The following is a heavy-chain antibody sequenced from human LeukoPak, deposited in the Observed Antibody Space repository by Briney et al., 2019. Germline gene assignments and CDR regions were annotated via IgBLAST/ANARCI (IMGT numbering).Heavy chain of an antibody. D-gene: IGHD2-8*01. Sequence: AETLSLTCSVCGGSISCSSYYGGRIRQPPGKGLEWIGCIYYSGSTYYNSSLKSRVTISVDTSKNQFALKLSAVTAADTAVYYFARAFRMYALHNWFDPWGQGTLVTVSS. V-gene: IGHV4-39*06. J-gene: IGHJ5*02. CDR3: ARAFRMYALHNWFDP. CDR1: GGSISCSSYY. CDR2: IYYSGST.